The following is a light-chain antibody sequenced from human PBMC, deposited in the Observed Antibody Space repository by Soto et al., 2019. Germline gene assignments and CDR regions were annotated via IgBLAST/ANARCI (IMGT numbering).Light chain of an antibody. CDR2: DVS. Sequence: QSALTHPPSASGSPGPSVTISCTGTTSDVGTYNYVSWYQQHPGKAPKLMIYDVSKRPSGVPDRFSASKAGNTASLTVSGLQAEDEADDYCSLGPGNDLVVFGGGSKLPV. CDR1: TSDVGTYNY. CDR3: SLGPGNDLVV. J-gene: IGLJ2*01. V-gene: IGLV2-8*01.